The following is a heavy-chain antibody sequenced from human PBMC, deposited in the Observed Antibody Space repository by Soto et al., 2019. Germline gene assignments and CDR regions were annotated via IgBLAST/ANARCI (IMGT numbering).Heavy chain of an antibody. V-gene: IGHV4-34*01. CDR3: ARHGGYYFDY. Sequence: SETLSLTCAVYGGSFSGYYWSWIRQPPEKGLEWIGEIGHSGGTVYNPSLEGRVTISEDSSNNQFSLKLNSVTAADTAVYYCARHGGYYFDYWGQGAPVTVS. CDR1: GGSFSGYY. CDR2: IGHSGGT. D-gene: IGHD3-16*01. J-gene: IGHJ4*02.